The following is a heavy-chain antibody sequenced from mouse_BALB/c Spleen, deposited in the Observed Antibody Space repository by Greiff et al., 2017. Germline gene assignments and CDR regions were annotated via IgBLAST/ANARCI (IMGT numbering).Heavy chain of an antibody. Sequence: LQQPGSELVRPGASVKLSCKASGYTFTSYWMHWVKQRHGQGLEWIGNIYPGSGSTNYDEKFKSKGTLTVDTSSSTAYMHLSSMTSEDSAVYYCTSGLNYYSSSYAMDYWGQGTSVTVSS. CDR1: GYTFTSYW. CDR2: IYPGSGST. D-gene: IGHD1-1*01. J-gene: IGHJ4*01. V-gene: IGHV1S22*01. CDR3: TSGLNYYSSSYAMDY.